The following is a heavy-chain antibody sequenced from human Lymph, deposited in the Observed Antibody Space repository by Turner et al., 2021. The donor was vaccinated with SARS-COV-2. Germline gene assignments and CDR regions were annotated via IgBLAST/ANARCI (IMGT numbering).Heavy chain of an antibody. CDR1: GFTFSSFA. D-gene: IGHD2-15*01. Sequence: QVQLVESGGGVVQPGRSLRLSGAASGFTFSSFALHWGRQAPGKGVGWVAIISYDGSNKYYADSVKGRFTISRDNSKNTLYLQMNSLRAEDTAVYYCARSTGGSYYYGMDVWGQGTTVTVSS. CDR2: ISYDGSNK. J-gene: IGHJ6*02. V-gene: IGHV3-30-3*01. CDR3: ARSTGGSYYYGMDV.